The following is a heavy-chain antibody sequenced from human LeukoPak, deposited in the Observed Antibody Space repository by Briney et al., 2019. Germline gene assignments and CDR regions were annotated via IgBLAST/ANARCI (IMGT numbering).Heavy chain of an antibody. CDR2: IRGTGTTT. Sequence: QPGGSLRLSCAASGFTFSDHAMSWVRQAPGKGLEWVSAIRGTGTTTFYAASVKGRFTISRDNSKNTADLQMNSLRAEDTAVYYCAKVSWLGTLPSYHFDSWGQGPQVTVSS. V-gene: IGHV3-23*01. CDR1: GFTFSDHA. D-gene: IGHD6-19*01. CDR3: AKVSWLGTLPSYHFDS. J-gene: IGHJ4*02.